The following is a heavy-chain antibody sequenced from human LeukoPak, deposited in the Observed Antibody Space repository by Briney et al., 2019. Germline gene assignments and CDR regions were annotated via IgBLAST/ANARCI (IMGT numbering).Heavy chain of an antibody. J-gene: IGHJ3*02. CDR2: ISGSGGST. D-gene: IGHD2-15*01. Sequence: GGSLRLACAASGFTFSSYAMSWVRQAPGKGLEWVSAISGSGGSTYYADSVKGRFTISRDNSKNTLYLQMNSLRAEDTAVYYCAKVSPIVVVVAAPRGAFDIWGQGTMVTVSS. CDR1: GFTFSSYA. CDR3: AKVSPIVVVVAAPRGAFDI. V-gene: IGHV3-23*01.